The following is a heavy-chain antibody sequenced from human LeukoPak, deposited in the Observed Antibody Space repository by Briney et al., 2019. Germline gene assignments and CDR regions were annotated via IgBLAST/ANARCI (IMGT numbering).Heavy chain of an antibody. Sequence: GGSLRLSCAASGFTFSSYAMHWVRQAPGKGLEWVAVISYGGSNKYYADSVKGRFTISRDNAKNSLYLQMNSLRAEDTAVYYCAREVIAAAGTFDYWGQGTLVTVSS. J-gene: IGHJ4*02. CDR2: ISYGGSNK. CDR1: GFTFSSYA. CDR3: AREVIAAAGTFDY. V-gene: IGHV3-30*04. D-gene: IGHD6-13*01.